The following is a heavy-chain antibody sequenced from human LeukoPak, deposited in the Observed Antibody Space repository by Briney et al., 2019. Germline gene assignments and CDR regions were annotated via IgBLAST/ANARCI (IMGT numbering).Heavy chain of an antibody. V-gene: IGHV3-23*01. J-gene: IGHJ4*02. Sequence: GGSLRLSCAASGFTFSIFGMSWVRQAPGKGLEWVSGVGYSGGNTFYYYADSVKGRLTISRDNSRNTLYLQMNSLRAEDTALYYCAKDALHIWGSYSDHWGQGTLVTVSS. CDR2: VGYSGGNT. CDR1: GFTFSIFG. CDR3: AKDALHIWGSYSDH. D-gene: IGHD3-16*01.